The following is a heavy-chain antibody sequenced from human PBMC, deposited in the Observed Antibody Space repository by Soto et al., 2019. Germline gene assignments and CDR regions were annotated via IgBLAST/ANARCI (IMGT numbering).Heavy chain of an antibody. Sequence: PXETLSLTCTVSGCSISSYYWSWIRQPAGKGLEWIGRIYTSGSTNYNPSLKSRVTMSVDTSKNQFSLKLSSVTAVDTAVYYCAATGKDIVVVPAATYSDNWFDHWGQGTLVTVSS. CDR1: GCSISSYY. CDR3: AATGKDIVVVPAATYSDNWFDH. CDR2: IYTSGST. V-gene: IGHV4-4*07. J-gene: IGHJ5*02. D-gene: IGHD2-2*01.